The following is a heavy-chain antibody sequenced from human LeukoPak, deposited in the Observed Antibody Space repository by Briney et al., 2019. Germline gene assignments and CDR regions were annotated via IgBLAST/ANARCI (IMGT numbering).Heavy chain of an antibody. D-gene: IGHD3-3*01. V-gene: IGHV5-51*01. J-gene: IGHJ4*02. Sequence: GESLKISCEGSGYSFTTYWIGWVRQLPGKGLEWMGVIYPGDSDTRYSPSFQGQVTISADKSINTAYLQWSSLKASDTAMYYCARRFNNYDFWTRWGQGTLVTVSS. CDR2: IYPGDSDT. CDR1: GYSFTTYW. CDR3: ARRFNNYDFWTR.